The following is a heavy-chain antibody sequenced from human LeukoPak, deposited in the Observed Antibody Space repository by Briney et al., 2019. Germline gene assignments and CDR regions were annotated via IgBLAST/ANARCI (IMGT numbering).Heavy chain of an antibody. D-gene: IGHD6-19*01. CDR2: VFTRGTT. V-gene: IGHV4-61*09. Sequence: TPSETLSLTCTVSGGSISSGSYYWNWIRQPAGKRLEWLGHVFTRGTTNYNASLEGRLTISLDTARNQFSLYLSSVTAADTAMYFCARSSLAVYFDYWGQGTLVTASS. CDR1: GGSISSGSYY. CDR3: ARSSLAVYFDY. J-gene: IGHJ4*02.